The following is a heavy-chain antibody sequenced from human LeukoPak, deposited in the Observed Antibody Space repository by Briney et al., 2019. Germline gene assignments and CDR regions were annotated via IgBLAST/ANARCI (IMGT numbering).Heavy chain of an antibody. CDR1: GVSISTHY. CDR2: LYHSGST. Sequence: SETLSLTCNVSGVSISTHYWDWIRQPPGKGLEWIGSLYHSGSTNYNPSLKSRVTISVDTSKNQFSLKLSSVTAADTAVYYCARVSARIAVAGTEGYWFDPWGQGTLVTVSS. CDR3: ARVSARIAVAGTEGYWFDP. D-gene: IGHD6-19*01. J-gene: IGHJ5*02. V-gene: IGHV4-59*08.